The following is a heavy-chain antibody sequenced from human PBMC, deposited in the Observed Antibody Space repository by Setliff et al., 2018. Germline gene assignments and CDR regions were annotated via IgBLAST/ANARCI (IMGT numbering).Heavy chain of an antibody. CDR1: GFTFRTYS. CDR3: ARSPANGGHDAFDI. Sequence: GSLRLSCVASGFTFRTYSMHWVRQAPGKGLEWVSSISPDSIYIYYADSVKGRFTISRDNAQNSLYLQMNSLGVDDTAVYYCARSPANGGHDAFDIWGQGTMVTVSS. J-gene: IGHJ3*02. CDR2: ISPDSIYI. V-gene: IGHV3-21*01. D-gene: IGHD6-25*01.